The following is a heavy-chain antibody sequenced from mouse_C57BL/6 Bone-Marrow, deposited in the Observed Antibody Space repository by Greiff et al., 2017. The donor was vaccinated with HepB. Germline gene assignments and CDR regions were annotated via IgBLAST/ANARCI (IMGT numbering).Heavy chain of an antibody. CDR1: GYTFTDYY. CDR2: INPNNGGT. D-gene: IGHD1-3*01. J-gene: IGHJ1*03. Sequence: VQLQQSGPELVKPGASVKISCKASGYTFTDYYMNWVKQSHGKSLEWIGDINPNNGGTSYNQKFKGKATLTVDKSSSTAYMELRSLTSEDSAVYYCAREGSDYWYFDVGGTGTAVTVSS. V-gene: IGHV1-26*01. CDR3: AREGSDYWYFDV.